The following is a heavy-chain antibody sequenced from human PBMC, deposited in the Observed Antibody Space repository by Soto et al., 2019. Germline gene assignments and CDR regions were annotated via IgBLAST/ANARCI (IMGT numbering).Heavy chain of an antibody. CDR3: ARDRYSGGLWWDNDY. CDR1: GFTFSSYS. CDR2: ISSSSSYI. J-gene: IGHJ4*02. Sequence: GGSLRLSCAASGFTFSSYSMNWVRQAPGKGLEWVSFISSSSSYIYYADSVKGRFTISRDNAKNSLYLQMNSLTAEDTAVYYCARDRYSGGLWWDNDYWSQGTLVTVSS. D-gene: IGHD2-21*01. V-gene: IGHV3-21*01.